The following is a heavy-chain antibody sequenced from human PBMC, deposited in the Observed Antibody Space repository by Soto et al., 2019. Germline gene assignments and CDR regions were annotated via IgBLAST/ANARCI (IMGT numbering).Heavy chain of an antibody. CDR2: ISSSSYI. J-gene: IGHJ4*02. V-gene: IGHV3-21*01. CDR1: GYTFSSYS. CDR3: ARIWKLSDGIDY. Sequence: EVQLVESGGGLVKPGGSLRLSCAASGYTFSSYSMNWVRQAPGKGLEWVSTISSSSYIYYADSVKGRFTISRDNAKNSLYLQMNSLRADDTAVYYCARIWKLSDGIDYWGQGTLVTVSS. D-gene: IGHD3-3*01.